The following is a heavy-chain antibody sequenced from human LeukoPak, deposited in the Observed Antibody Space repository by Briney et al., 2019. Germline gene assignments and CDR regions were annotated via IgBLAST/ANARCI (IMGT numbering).Heavy chain of an antibody. CDR2: ISSSGSTI. Sequence: GGSLRLSCAASGFTLSYYWMSWVRQAPGKGLEWVSYISSSGSTIYYADSVKGRFTISRDNAKNSLYLQMNSLRAEDTAVYYCARSHGREAFDIWGQGTMVTVSS. CDR1: GFTLSYYW. CDR3: ARSHGREAFDI. V-gene: IGHV3-11*04. D-gene: IGHD1-26*01. J-gene: IGHJ3*02.